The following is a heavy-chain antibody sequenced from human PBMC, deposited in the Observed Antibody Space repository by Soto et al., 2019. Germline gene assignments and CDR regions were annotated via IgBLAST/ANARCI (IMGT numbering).Heavy chain of an antibody. V-gene: IGHV3-9*01. J-gene: IGHJ3*02. Sequence: EVQLVESGGGLVQPGRSLRLSCAASGFTFGDYAIHWVRQAPGKGLEWVSGISWNSGRIDYADSVKGRFTISSDNDKNSRYLQMNRLTAADTALYYCTKDRSWGVDEVDAFDIWGQGTIVSFS. CDR2: ISWNSGRI. CDR3: TKDRSWGVDEVDAFDI. CDR1: GFTFGDYA. D-gene: IGHD1-26*01.